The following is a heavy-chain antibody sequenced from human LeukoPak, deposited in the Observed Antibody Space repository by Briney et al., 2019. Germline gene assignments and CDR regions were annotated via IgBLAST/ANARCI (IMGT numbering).Heavy chain of an antibody. CDR1: GGSISSGGYS. Sequence: SQTLSLTCAVSGGSISSGGYSWSWIQQPPGKGLEWIGYIYHSGSTYYNPSLKSRVTISVDRSKNQFSLKLSSVTAADTAVYYCARDGYDYAFDIWGQGTMVTVSS. V-gene: IGHV4-30-2*01. D-gene: IGHD5-12*01. CDR3: ARDGYDYAFDI. J-gene: IGHJ3*02. CDR2: IYHSGST.